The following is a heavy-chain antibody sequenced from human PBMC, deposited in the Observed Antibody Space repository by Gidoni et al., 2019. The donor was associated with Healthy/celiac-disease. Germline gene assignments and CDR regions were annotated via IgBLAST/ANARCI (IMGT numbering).Heavy chain of an antibody. Sequence: VQLVESGGGLVQPGGSLRLSCAASGFTFSSYSMNWVRQAPGKGLEWVSYISSSSSTIYYADSVKGRFTISRDNAKNSLYLQMNSLRAEDTAVYYCARDDYSQGYWGQGTLVTVSS. CDR1: GFTFSSYS. V-gene: IGHV3-48*01. CDR3: ARDDYSQGY. D-gene: IGHD4-4*01. J-gene: IGHJ4*02. CDR2: ISSSSSTI.